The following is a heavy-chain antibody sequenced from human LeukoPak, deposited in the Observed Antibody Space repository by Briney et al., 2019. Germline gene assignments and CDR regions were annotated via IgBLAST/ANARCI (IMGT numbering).Heavy chain of an antibody. V-gene: IGHV4-59*11. CDR1: GGSISSHY. CDR3: ARSDRVPTTFDY. CDR2: IYYSGST. J-gene: IGHJ4*02. Sequence: SETLSLTCTVSGGSISSHYWSWIRQPPGKGLEWIGYIYYSGSTNYNPSLKSRVTISVATSKNQFSLKLSSVTAADAAVYYCARSDRVPTTFDYWGQGTLVTVSS. D-gene: IGHD1-1*01.